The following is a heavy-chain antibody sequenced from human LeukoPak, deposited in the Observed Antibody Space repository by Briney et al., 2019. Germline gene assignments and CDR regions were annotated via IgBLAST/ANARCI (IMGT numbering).Heavy chain of an antibody. CDR3: ARINWGYYLDY. Sequence: SETLSLTCAVYGGSFSGYYWSWIRQPPGKGLEWIGEINHSGSTNYNPSLKSRVTISVDTSKNQFSLKLSSVTAADTAVYYCARINWGYYLDYWGQGTLVTVSS. J-gene: IGHJ4*02. D-gene: IGHD7-27*01. CDR1: GGSFSGYY. V-gene: IGHV4-34*01. CDR2: INHSGST.